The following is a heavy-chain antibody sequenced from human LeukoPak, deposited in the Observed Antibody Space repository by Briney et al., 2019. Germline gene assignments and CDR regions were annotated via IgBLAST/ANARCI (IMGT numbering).Heavy chain of an antibody. CDR3: ARHLPSSSSLGWFDP. D-gene: IGHD6-6*01. J-gene: IGHJ5*02. CDR2: IYSGGST. CDR1: GFTVSSNY. Sequence: GGSLRLSCAASGFTVSSNYMSWVRQAPGKGLEWVSVIYSGGSTYYADSVKGRFTISRDNSKNTLYLQMNSLRVEDTAVYYCARHLPSSSSLGWFDPWGQGTLVTVSS. V-gene: IGHV3-53*01.